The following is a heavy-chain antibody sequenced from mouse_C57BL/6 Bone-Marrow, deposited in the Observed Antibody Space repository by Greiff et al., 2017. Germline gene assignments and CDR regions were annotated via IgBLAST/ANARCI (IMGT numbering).Heavy chain of an antibody. CDR1: GYTFTDYY. J-gene: IGHJ2*01. Sequence: LVKPGASVKISCKASGYTFTDYYMNWVKQSHGKSLEWIGDINPNNGGTSYNQKFKGKATLTVDKSSSTAYMELRSLTSEDSAVYYCARGDYYGDYWGQGTTLTVSS. V-gene: IGHV1-26*01. CDR3: ARGDYYGDY. CDR2: INPNNGGT.